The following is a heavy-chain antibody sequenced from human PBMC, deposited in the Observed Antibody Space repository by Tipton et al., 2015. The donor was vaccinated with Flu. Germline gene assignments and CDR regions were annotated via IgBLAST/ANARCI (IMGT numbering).Heavy chain of an antibody. CDR3: AGRDYSNYVSEPKNWFDP. Sequence: TLSLTCTVSGDSISGSYYWGWIRQPPGKGLEWIGNTFHSGNTYLNPSLKSRVTISIDTSKNQFSLKLSSVTAADTAVYYCAGRDYSNYVSEPKNWFDPWGQGALVTVSS. CDR1: GDSISGSYY. D-gene: IGHD4-11*01. J-gene: IGHJ5*02. V-gene: IGHV4-38-2*02. CDR2: TFHSGNT.